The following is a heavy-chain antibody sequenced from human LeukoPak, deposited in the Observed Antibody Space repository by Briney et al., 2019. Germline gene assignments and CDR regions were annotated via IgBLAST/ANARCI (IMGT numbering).Heavy chain of an antibody. CDR3: AKDTAVAGMGWFDP. Sequence: GGSLRLSCAASGFTFDDYAMHWVRQAPGKGLEWVSGISWNSGSIGYADSVKGRFTISRDNAKNSLYLQMNSLRAEDTALYYCAKDTAVAGMGWFDPWGQGTLVTVSS. CDR2: ISWNSGSI. CDR1: GFTFDDYA. J-gene: IGHJ5*02. V-gene: IGHV3-9*01. D-gene: IGHD6-19*01.